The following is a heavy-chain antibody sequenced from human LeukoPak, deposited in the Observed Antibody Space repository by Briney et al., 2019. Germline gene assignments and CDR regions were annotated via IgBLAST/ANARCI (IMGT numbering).Heavy chain of an antibody. CDR1: GSSFNKYA. V-gene: IGHV3-30-3*02. J-gene: IGHJ2*01. CDR2: ISKDGGNT. Sequence: PGGSLRLSCAPSGSSFNKYAMHWARQAPGKGLEWVADISKDGGNTHYADSVKGRFTVSRDDSKNTLYLQMNSVRCDDTAVYHCAKIHATGWYDWFFDLWGRGSQVTVCS. D-gene: IGHD6-19*01. CDR3: AKIHATGWYDWFFDL.